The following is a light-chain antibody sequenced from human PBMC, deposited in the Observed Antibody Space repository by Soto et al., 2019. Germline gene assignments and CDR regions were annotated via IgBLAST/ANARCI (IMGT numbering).Light chain of an antibody. V-gene: IGKV3-11*01. CDR2: DAS. CDR1: QSVSSN. J-gene: IGKJ5*01. CDR3: QHRRNWPPGIN. Sequence: ELVLAQSPARVCSYPVAVPTQSCRPRQSVSSNFAWYQQKPGQAPRLLIYDASDRATGIPARFSGSGSGTDFTLTIRRLEPEDFAVYYCQHRRNWPPGINCGQGQRRGIK.